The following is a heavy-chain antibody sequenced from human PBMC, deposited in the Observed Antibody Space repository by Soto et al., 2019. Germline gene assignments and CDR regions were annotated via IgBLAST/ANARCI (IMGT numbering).Heavy chain of an antibody. V-gene: IGHV5-51*01. CDR3: AAGYSTGLDAFDI. CDR2: IFPGDSDT. J-gene: IGHJ3*02. CDR1: GYNFANFW. D-gene: IGHD2-8*02. Sequence: GESLKISCNGSGYNFANFWIGWVRQMPWKGLEWMGMIFPGDSDTKNSPSLEGQITMSVDKSDSSAYLQWRSLKASDTAIYYCAAGYSTGLDAFDIWGQGTMVTVSS.